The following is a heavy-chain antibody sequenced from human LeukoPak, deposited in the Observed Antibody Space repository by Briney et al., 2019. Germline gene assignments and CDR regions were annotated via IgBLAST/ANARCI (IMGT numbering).Heavy chain of an antibody. CDR2: ISSSGSTI. D-gene: IGHD3-10*01. J-gene: IGHJ4*02. V-gene: IGHV3-11*04. CDR1: GFTFSDYY. CDR3: ARSLSYYYGSGSYYNGGGNSVSVGY. Sequence: PGGSLRLSCAASGFTFSDYYMSWIRQAPGKGLEWVSYISSSGSTIYYADSVKGRFTISRDNAKHSLYLQMNSLRAEDTAVYYCARSLSYYYGSGSYYNGGGNSVSVGYWGQGTLVTVSS.